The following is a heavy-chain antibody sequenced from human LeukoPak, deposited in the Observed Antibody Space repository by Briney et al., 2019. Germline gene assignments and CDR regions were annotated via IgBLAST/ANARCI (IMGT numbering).Heavy chain of an antibody. CDR1: GFTFSHYY. CDR3: ARAVELGDAFDI. V-gene: IGHV3-7*01. J-gene: IGHJ3*02. Sequence: GGSLRLSCAASGFTFSHYYMSWVRQAPGKGLEWVANIKQDGSEQFYLDSVKGRFTISRDNAKNALYLQMHSLRVEDTAVYYCARAVELGDAFDIWGQGTMVTVSS. CDR2: IKQDGSEQ. D-gene: IGHD3-10*01.